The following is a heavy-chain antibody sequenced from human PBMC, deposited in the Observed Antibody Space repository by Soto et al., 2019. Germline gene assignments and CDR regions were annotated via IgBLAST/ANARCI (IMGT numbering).Heavy chain of an antibody. CDR2: INNDGSEK. Sequence: EVQLVESGGDLVQPGGSLRLSCVASGFTFSPYWMSWVRQAPGRGLEWVATINNDGSEKYYADSVKGRFTISRDNARDSLYLQLTSLRAEDPAIYYCARGSNQDYWGQGTLVAVSS. CDR3: ARGSNQDY. CDR1: GFTFSPYW. V-gene: IGHV3-7*03. J-gene: IGHJ4*02. D-gene: IGHD2-8*01.